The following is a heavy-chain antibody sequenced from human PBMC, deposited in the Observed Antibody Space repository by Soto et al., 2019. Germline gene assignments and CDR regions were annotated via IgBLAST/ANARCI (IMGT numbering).Heavy chain of an antibody. CDR1: GDSISGGGFS. Sequence: SETLSLTCAVSGDSISGGGFSWNWIRQSPGKGLEWIGYIYPSGTSYYNPSLKSRVTISVDKSQNQFSLRLSSMTAADTAVYYCARGHYFGSGSTDWGHGTLVTVSS. V-gene: IGHV4-30-2*06. D-gene: IGHD3-10*01. CDR3: ARGHYFGSGSTD. CDR2: IYPSGTS. J-gene: IGHJ4*01.